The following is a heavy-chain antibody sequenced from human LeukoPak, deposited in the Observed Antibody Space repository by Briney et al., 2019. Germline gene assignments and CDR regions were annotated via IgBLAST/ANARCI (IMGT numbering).Heavy chain of an antibody. V-gene: IGHV4-59*12. J-gene: IGHJ5*02. CDR3: ARLLRVGYCSTTSCNWFDP. Sequence: SETLSLTCTVSGGSISGFYWSWIRQPPGKGLEWIGYIYYSGTTTYNPSLKGRVTISIDMSNNHFSLNLRSVTAADTAVYYCARLLRVGYCSTTSCNWFDPWGQGTLVTVSS. CDR1: GGSISGFY. CDR2: IYYSGTT. D-gene: IGHD2-2*03.